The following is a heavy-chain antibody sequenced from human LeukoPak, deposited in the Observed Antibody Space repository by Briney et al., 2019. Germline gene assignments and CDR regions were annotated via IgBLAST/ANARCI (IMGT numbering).Heavy chain of an antibody. J-gene: IGHJ3*02. D-gene: IGHD2-2*02. V-gene: IGHV1-69*04. CDR1: GGTFSSYT. CDR2: IIPILGIA. Sequence: SEKVSCKASGGTFSSYTISWVRQAPGQGLEWMGRIIPILGIANYAQKFQGRVTITADKSTSTAYMELSSLRSEDTAVYYCARDRGWDIVVVPAAIWDDAFDIWGQGTMVTVSS. CDR3: ARDRGWDIVVVPAAIWDDAFDI.